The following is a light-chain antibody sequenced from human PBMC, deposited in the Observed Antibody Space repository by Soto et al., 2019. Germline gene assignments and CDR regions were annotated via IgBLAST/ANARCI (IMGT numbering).Light chain of an antibody. Sequence: QMTHSPSTPSASVGPRGTTPCRASQSISNWLAWYQQKPGKDPTLLIYDVSRLESGVPSRFSGSGSGTEFTLTINSLQPDDFATYYCQQYDTYYTFGQGTKVDIK. V-gene: IGKV1-5*01. CDR2: DVS. CDR3: QQYDTYYT. CDR1: QSISNW. J-gene: IGKJ2*01.